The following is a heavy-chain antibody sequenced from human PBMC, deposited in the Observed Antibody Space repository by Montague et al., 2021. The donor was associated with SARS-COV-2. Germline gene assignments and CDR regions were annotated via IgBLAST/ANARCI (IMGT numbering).Heavy chain of an antibody. CDR1: GGSISSYY. CDR2: IYYSGST. CDR3: ARGSGWMGNAFDI. Sequence: SETLSLTCTVYGGSISSYYWSWIRQPPGKGLEWIGYIYYSGSTNXXPSLKSRVTISVDTSKNQFSLKLGSVTAADTAVYYCARGSGWMGNAFDIWGQGTMVTFS. D-gene: IGHD6-19*01. V-gene: IGHV4-59*01. J-gene: IGHJ3*02.